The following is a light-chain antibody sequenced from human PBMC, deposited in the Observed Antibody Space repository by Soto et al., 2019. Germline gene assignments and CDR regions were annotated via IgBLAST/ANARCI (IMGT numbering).Light chain of an antibody. CDR2: KAT. CDR1: QIIGSW. V-gene: IGKV1-5*03. CDR3: QQYNDFQYT. Sequence: DIQMTQSPSTLSASVGDGVTITCRASQIIGSWLAWYQQKPGKAPKLRIYKATNLQSGVTSRFSGSGSGTDFSLTISSLQPEDSATYFCQQYNDFQYTFGPGTKLEI. J-gene: IGKJ2*01.